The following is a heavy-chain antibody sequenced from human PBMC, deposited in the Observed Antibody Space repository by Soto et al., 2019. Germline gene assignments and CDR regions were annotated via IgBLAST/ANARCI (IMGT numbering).Heavy chain of an antibody. CDR2: IYYSGST. V-gene: IGHV4-59*08. Sequence: SETLSLTCTVSGGSISSYYWSWIRQPPGKGLEWIRYIYYSGSTNYNPSLKSRVTISVDTSKNQFSLKLSSVTAADTAVYYCASSYDYIWGSYRYNGPFDYWGQGTLVTVSS. CDR1: GGSISSYY. J-gene: IGHJ4*02. D-gene: IGHD3-16*02. CDR3: ASSYDYIWGSYRYNGPFDY.